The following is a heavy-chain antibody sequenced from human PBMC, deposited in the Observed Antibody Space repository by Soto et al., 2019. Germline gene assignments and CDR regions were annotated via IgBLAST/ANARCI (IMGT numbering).Heavy chain of an antibody. CDR1: GYTFTSYY. CDR3: AWDYYDSSGYSAPHY. J-gene: IGHJ4*02. CDR2: INPSGGST. Sequence: ASVKVSCKASGYTFTSYYMHWVRQAPGQGLEWMGIINPSGGSTSYAQKFQGRVTMTRDTSTSTVYMELSSLRSEDTAVYYCAWDYYDSSGYSAPHYWGQGTLVTVSS. D-gene: IGHD3-22*01. V-gene: IGHV1-46*03.